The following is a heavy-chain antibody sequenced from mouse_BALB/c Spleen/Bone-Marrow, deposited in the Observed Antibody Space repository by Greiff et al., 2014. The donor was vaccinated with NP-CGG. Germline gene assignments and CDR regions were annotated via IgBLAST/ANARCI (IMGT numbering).Heavy chain of an antibody. CDR2: IDPYYGGI. J-gene: IGHJ3*01. CDR3: AISIEYRPLVY. D-gene: IGHD2-14*01. Sequence: VQLKESGPELEKPGASVKISCKASGYSFTGYNMNWVKQNNGKSLEWIGNIDPYYGGISYNQKFKGKATLTVDKSSNTAYMQLKSLTSEDSAIYYCAISIEYRPLVYWGQGTLVTVS. CDR1: GYSFTGYN. V-gene: IGHV1-39*01.